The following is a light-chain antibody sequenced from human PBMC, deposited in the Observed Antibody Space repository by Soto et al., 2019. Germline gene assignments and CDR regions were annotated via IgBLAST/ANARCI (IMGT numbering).Light chain of an antibody. J-gene: IGKJ4*01. CDR3: QQYGSTPLT. CDR2: DAS. V-gene: IGKV3-20*01. Sequence: ESVLTQSPGTLSLSPGERATLSCRASQSVGNNNLAWYQQKPGQTPRFLIYDASSRATGIPDRFSGSGSGTDVNLNISRLEPEDFAVYYCQQYGSTPLTFGGGTKLEIK. CDR1: QSVGNNN.